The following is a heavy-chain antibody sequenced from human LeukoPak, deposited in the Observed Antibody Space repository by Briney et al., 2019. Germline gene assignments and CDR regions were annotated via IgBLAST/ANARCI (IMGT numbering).Heavy chain of an antibody. J-gene: IGHJ4*02. CDR1: GGSISSYY. CDR3: ARTLMVRGIYYFDY. D-gene: IGHD3-10*01. Sequence: SETLSLTCTVSGGSISSYYWSWIRQPAGKGLEGIGRIYTSGSTNYNPSLKSRVTMSVDTSKNQFSLKLSSVTAADTAVYYCARTLMVRGIYYFDYWGQGTLVTVSS. V-gene: IGHV4-4*07. CDR2: IYTSGST.